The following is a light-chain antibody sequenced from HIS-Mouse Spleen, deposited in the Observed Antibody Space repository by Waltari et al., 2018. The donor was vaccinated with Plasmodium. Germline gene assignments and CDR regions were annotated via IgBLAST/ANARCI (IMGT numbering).Light chain of an antibody. CDR1: ALPKKY. V-gene: IGLV3-10*01. CDR3: YSTDSSGNHRV. J-gene: IGLJ3*02. CDR2: GAS. Sequence: SYELTQPPSVSVSPGQTARITCSGDALPKKYAYWYQQKSGQAPVLGIDGASKRPAGIPDRFSGSSSGTMATLTISGAQVEDEADYDCYSTDSSGNHRVFGGGTKLTVL.